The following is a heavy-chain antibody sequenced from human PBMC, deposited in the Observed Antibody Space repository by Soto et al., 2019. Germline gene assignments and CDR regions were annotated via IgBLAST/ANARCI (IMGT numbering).Heavy chain of an antibody. Sequence: GGSLRLSCAASGFTFSSYIMNWVRQAPGKGLEWVSSISSSSSYIYYADSVKGRFTISRDNAKNSLYLQMNSLRAEDTAVYYCATPGGNYYDSSGYLYWGQGTLVTVSS. D-gene: IGHD3-22*01. CDR1: GFTFSSYI. V-gene: IGHV3-21*01. CDR3: ATPGGNYYDSSGYLY. J-gene: IGHJ4*02. CDR2: ISSSSSYI.